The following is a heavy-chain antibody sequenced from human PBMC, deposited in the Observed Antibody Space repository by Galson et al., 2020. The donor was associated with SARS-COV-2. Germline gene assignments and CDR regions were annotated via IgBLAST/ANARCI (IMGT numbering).Heavy chain of an antibody. CDR3: TKYMHAAPYDF. J-gene: IGHJ4*02. Sequence: GGSLRLSCAASGFSFSDHYVDWVRQAPGKGLEWIARSRNEANSYSTNYASSVKGRFTVSRDDSKNSLYLQMNSLKTEVTAVYYCTKYMHAAPYDFWGQGTLVTVSS. V-gene: IGHV3-72*01. D-gene: IGHD6-6*01. CDR2: SRNEANSYST. CDR1: GFSFSDHY.